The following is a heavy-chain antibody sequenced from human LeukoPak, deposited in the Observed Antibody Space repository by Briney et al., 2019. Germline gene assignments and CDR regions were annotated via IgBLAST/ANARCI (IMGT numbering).Heavy chain of an antibody. D-gene: IGHD1-7*01. CDR2: ISKDGSDK. J-gene: IGHJ4*02. V-gene: IGHV3-30-3*01. CDR1: GFTVSSNY. Sequence: PGGSLRLSSAASGFTVSSNYMSWVRQAPGKGLEWVAVISKDGSDKYYPGSVRGRFTISRDNSKNTIYLQMDSLRAEDTAIYYCARDYWWNYDYWGQGTLVTVSP. CDR3: ARDYWWNYDY.